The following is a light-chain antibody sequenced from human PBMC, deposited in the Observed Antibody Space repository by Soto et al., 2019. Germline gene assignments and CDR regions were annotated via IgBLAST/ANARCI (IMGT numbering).Light chain of an antibody. CDR3: CSFAGSYTFWV. Sequence: QSVLTQPRSVSGSPGQSVTVSCTGTSSDVGSYNYVSWYQQHPGKAPKLMIYDVSKRPSGVPDRFSGSKTGNTASLTISGLQAEDEADYYCCSFAGSYTFWVFGGGTKLTVL. CDR2: DVS. CDR1: SSDVGSYNY. J-gene: IGLJ3*02. V-gene: IGLV2-11*01.